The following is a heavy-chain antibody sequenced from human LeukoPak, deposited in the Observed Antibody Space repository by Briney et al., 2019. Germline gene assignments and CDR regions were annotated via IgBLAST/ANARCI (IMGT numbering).Heavy chain of an antibody. CDR1: GFTFSSYA. V-gene: IGHV3-30*04. CDR3: ARCLPRSYYYYYYYMDV. CDR2: ISYDGSNK. D-gene: IGHD5/OR15-5a*01. Sequence: PGGSLRLSCAASGFTFSSYAMHWVRQAPGKGLEWVAVISYDGSNKYYADSVKGRFTISRDNSKNTLYLQMNSLRAEDTAVYYCARCLPRSYYYYYYYMDVWGKGTTVTVSS. J-gene: IGHJ6*03.